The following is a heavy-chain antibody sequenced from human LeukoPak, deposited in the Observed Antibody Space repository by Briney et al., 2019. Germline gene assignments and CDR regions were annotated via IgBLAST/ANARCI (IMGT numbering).Heavy chain of an antibody. D-gene: IGHD2-2*01. CDR1: GGSFSGYY. CDR3: ARGTGDIVVVPAARWFDP. CDR2: INHSGST. J-gene: IGHJ5*02. Sequence: ASETLSLTCAVYGGSFSGYYWSWIRQPPGKGLEWIGEINHSGSTNYNPSLKSRVTISVDTSKNQFSLKLSSVTAADTAVYYCARGTGDIVVVPAARWFDPWGQGTLVTVSS. V-gene: IGHV4-34*01.